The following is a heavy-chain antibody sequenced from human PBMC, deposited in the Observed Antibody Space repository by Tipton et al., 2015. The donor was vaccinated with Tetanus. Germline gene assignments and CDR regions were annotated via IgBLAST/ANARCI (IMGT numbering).Heavy chain of an antibody. J-gene: IGHJ5*02. CDR2: ITGGNT. D-gene: IGHD6-13*01. Sequence: VQLVQSGGGLAKPGGSLRLSCAGSGFTFSNYAMSWVRQAPGKGLEWVSGITGGNTYYADSVKGRFTISRDNSKNTLSLQMNSLRGEDTAVYYCAKALGSSAWYGTWGQGTLVTVSS. CDR1: GFTFSNYA. V-gene: IGHV3-23*04. CDR3: AKALGSSAWYGT.